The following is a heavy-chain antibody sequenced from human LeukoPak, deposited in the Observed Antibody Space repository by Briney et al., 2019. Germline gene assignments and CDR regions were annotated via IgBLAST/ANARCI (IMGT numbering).Heavy chain of an antibody. CDR3: ARGARDVITGNYDFWSGYPGPDY. J-gene: IGHJ4*02. Sequence: ASVKVSCKASGYTFTSYDINWVRQATGQGLEWMGWMNPNSGNTGYAQKFQGRVTMTRNTSISTAYMELSSLRSEDTAVYYCARGARDVITGNYDFWSGYPGPDYWGQGTLVPVSS. V-gene: IGHV1-8*01. CDR1: GYTFTSYD. CDR2: MNPNSGNT. D-gene: IGHD3-3*01.